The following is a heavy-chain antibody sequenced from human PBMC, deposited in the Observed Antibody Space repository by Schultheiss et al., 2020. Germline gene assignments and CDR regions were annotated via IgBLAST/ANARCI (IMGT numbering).Heavy chain of an antibody. CDR1: GYTFTSYA. CDR3: ARASVVRGVTYYYYGLDV. J-gene: IGHJ6*02. Sequence: SVKVSCKASGYTFTSYAITWVRQAPGQGLEWMGGIIPISGTANYAQKFQGRVTINADESTTTAYMELSSPRSEDTAVYYCARASVVRGVTYYYYGLDVWGQGTTVTVSS. CDR2: IIPISGTA. V-gene: IGHV1-69*13. D-gene: IGHD3-10*01.